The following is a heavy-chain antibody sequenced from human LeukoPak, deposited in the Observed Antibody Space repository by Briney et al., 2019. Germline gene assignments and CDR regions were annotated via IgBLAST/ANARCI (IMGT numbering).Heavy chain of an antibody. Sequence: PSETLSLTCTVSGGSVSGYYWSWIRQPPGKGLEWVGFIYYTGSTNYNPSLKSRVTISLDTSKNQFSLKLISVTAADTAVYYCARHHAYSTGLNWGQGTLVTVSS. CDR1: GGSVSGYY. V-gene: IGHV4-59*08. D-gene: IGHD2-8*02. J-gene: IGHJ4*02. CDR3: ARHHAYSTGLN. CDR2: IYYTGST.